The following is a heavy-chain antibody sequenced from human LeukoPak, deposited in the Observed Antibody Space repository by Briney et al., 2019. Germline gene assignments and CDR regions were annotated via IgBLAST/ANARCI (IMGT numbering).Heavy chain of an antibody. CDR2: ISSSSSYI. V-gene: IGHV3-21*01. D-gene: IGHD6-19*01. Sequence: GGSLRLSCAASGFTFSSYSMNWVRQAPGKGLEWVSSISSSSSYIYSADSVKGRFTISRDNAQNSLYLQMNSLRAEDTAVFYCARGTSSGWSYFDYWGQGTLVTVSS. CDR3: ARGTSSGWSYFDY. CDR1: GFTFSSYS. J-gene: IGHJ4*02.